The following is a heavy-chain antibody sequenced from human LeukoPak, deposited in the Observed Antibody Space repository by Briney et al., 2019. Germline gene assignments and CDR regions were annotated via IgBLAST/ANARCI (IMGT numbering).Heavy chain of an antibody. J-gene: IGHJ4*02. D-gene: IGHD6-25*01. Sequence: SGPTLVKPTQTLTLTCSFSGFSLSTSGVAVGWIRQPPGGALEWLEVTYWNDDERYSPSLKSRLTITRDTSKNQVVLTMTNMDPVDTATYYCAHGVVAAGNRHFDYWGQGTLVTVSS. CDR1: GFSLSTSGVA. V-gene: IGHV2-5*01. CDR2: TYWNDDE. CDR3: AHGVVAAGNRHFDY.